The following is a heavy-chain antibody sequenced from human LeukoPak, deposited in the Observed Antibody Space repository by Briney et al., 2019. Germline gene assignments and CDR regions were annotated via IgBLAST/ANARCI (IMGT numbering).Heavy chain of an antibody. V-gene: IGHV1-46*01. CDR3: AREGAYDSSGYFLSY. CDR1: GYTFTSYY. CDR2: INPSGGST. Sequence: ASVKVACKASGYTFTSYYMHWVRQAPGQGLEWMGIINPSGGSTSYAQKLQGRVTMTTDTSTSTAYMELRSLRSDDTAVYYCAREGAYDSSGYFLSYWGQGTLVTVSS. J-gene: IGHJ4*02. D-gene: IGHD3-22*01.